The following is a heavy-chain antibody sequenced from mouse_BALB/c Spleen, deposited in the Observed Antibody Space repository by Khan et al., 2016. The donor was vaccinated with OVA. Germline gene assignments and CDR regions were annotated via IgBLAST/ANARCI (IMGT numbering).Heavy chain of an antibody. CDR1: GFTFSSYA. CDR3: ARHNFGPFAY. CDR2: INSDGTYT. D-gene: IGHD1-3*01. V-gene: IGHV5-9-3*01. J-gene: IGHJ3*01. Sequence: EVELVESGGDLVKPGGSLKLSCAASGFTFSSYAMSWVRQTPEKRLEWVATINSDGTYTYYPDSVKGRFPISRDNAKNTLYLQMSSLRSEATAKYYCARHNFGPFAYEGQGTLVTVSA.